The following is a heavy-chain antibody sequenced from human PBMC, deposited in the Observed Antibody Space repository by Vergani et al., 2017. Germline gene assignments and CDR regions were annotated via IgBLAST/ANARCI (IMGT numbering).Heavy chain of an antibody. CDR2: ISDGGETK. J-gene: IGHJ5*02. Sequence: QVQLVASGGGLVRPGGSLRLSCAASGFTFSDYYMTWIRQTPGKGLEWLAHISDGGETKMYAESLKGRFTVSRDNTKNLLILQMKTLKVDDTATYYCGRKQSPASLMDKPIDIWGQGTLVTVSS. CDR3: GRKQSPASLMDKPIDI. CDR1: GFTFSDYY. D-gene: IGHD1/OR15-1a*01. V-gene: IGHV3-11*01.